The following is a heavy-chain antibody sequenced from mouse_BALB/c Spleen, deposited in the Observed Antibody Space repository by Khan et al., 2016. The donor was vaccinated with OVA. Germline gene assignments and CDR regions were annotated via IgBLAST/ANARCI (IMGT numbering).Heavy chain of an antibody. CDR3: CMLQ. V-gene: IGHV6-6*02. D-gene: IGHD2-10*02. Sequence: EVKLEVSGGGLVQPGGSMKLSCVASGFTFSNYWMNWVRQSPEKGLEWVAEIRLKSDDYVSHYAESVKGRFTISRDDSTSSVYLQMHNLSAEDPGIYYCCMLQWGQGTTLTVSS. J-gene: IGHJ2*01. CDR2: IRLKSDDYVS. CDR1: GFTFSNYW.